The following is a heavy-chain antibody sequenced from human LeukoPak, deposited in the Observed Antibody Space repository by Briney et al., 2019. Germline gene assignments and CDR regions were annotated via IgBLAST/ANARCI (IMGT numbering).Heavy chain of an antibody. CDR1: GLTFSSSW. Sequence: PGGSLRLSCAVSGLTFSSSWMDWVRQAPGKGLEWVASINPDGNKKYSADSVKGRFTISRDNAENSLYLQMNSLRVEDTAVYYCARDGQSLAPYAMDVWGQGTTVIVSS. J-gene: IGHJ6*02. CDR3: ARDGQSLAPYAMDV. V-gene: IGHV3-7*01. CDR2: INPDGNKK.